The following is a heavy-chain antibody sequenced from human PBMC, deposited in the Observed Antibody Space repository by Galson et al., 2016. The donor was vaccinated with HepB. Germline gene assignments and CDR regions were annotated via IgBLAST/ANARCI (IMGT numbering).Heavy chain of an antibody. CDR1: GYTFTNHF. Sequence: SCKASGYTFTNHFIHWVRQAPGQGLEWMGIINPNDRTTYYAQRFQGRAIMTSDTSTSTVYMELSSLISEDTALYYCARWVGGPYRYEDYWGQGTLVTVSS. D-gene: IGHD3-16*02. J-gene: IGHJ4*02. V-gene: IGHV1-46*01. CDR3: ARWVGGPYRYEDY. CDR2: INPNDRTT.